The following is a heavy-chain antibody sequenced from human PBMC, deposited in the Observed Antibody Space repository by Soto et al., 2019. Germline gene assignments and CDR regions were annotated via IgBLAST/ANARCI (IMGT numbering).Heavy chain of an antibody. Sequence: PGESLKISCAASGFTISSYAMSCVRQAPGKGLEWVSAISGSGGSTYYADSVKGRFTISRDNSKNTLYLQMNSLRAEDTAVYYCAKGSIAAAGTLTDFDYWGQGPLVTVSS. CDR1: GFTISSYA. D-gene: IGHD6-13*01. CDR3: AKGSIAAAGTLTDFDY. J-gene: IGHJ4*02. CDR2: ISGSGGST. V-gene: IGHV3-23*01.